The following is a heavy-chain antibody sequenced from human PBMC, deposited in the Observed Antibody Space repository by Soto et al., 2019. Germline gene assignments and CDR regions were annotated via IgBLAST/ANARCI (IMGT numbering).Heavy chain of an antibody. D-gene: IGHD4-4*01. Sequence: QITLKESGPTLVKPTQTLTLTCTFSGFSLRSSGVGVGWIRQPPGKALEWLALIYWDDDKLYSPSLKSRLSITPDTSKNQVVLSMTNMDPMDTATYYCAHRRQYMSAFDMWGQGTMVIVSS. J-gene: IGHJ3*02. CDR3: AHRRQYMSAFDM. V-gene: IGHV2-5*02. CDR1: GFSLRSSGVG. CDR2: IYWDDDK.